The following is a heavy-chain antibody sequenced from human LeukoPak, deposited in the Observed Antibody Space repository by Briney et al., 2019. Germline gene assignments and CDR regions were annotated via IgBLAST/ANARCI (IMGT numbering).Heavy chain of an antibody. V-gene: IGHV3-23*01. D-gene: IGHD6-19*01. CDR3: AGDRNSDWYSPLDY. CDR2: ISGSGGST. J-gene: IGHJ4*02. CDR1: GFTFSSYA. Sequence: GGSLRLSCAASGFTFSSYAMSWVRQAPGKGLEWVSAISGSGGSTYYADSVKGRFTISRDNSKNTLYLQMNSLRAEDTAVYYCAGDRNSDWYSPLDYWGQGSQVTVSP.